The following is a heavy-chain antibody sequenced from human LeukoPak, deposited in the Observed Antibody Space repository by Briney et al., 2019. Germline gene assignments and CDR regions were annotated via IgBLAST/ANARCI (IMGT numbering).Heavy chain of an antibody. CDR2: ISGSGVI. J-gene: IGHJ5*02. D-gene: IGHD3-10*01. V-gene: IGHV4-4*07. CDR1: GGPITTYY. Sequence: SETLSLTCTVSGGPITTYYLSWIRQSAGRGLEWIGRISGSGVITYNPSLKSRVILSLDTSNNHFSLKLISVTAADTGVYYCARDSGTTGEVKFDPWGQGMLVTVSS. CDR3: ARDSGTTGEVKFDP.